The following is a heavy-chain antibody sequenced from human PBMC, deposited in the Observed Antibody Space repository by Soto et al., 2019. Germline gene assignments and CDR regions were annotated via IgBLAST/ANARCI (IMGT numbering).Heavy chain of an antibody. D-gene: IGHD2-15*01. CDR3: ARGLHFDY. CDR1: GGSFSGYY. V-gene: IGHV4-34*01. CDR2: INHSGST. J-gene: IGHJ4*02. Sequence: SETLSLTCAVYGGSFSGYYWSWIRQPPGKGLEWIGEINHSGSTNYNPSLRSRVTISVDTSKNQFSLKLSSVTAADTAVYYCARGLHFDYWGQGTLVTVSS.